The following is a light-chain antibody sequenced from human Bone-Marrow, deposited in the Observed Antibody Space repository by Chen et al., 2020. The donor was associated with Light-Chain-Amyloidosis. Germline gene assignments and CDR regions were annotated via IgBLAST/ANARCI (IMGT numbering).Light chain of an antibody. CDR3: QQSYISPFN. CDR1: QTINSY. Sequence: DIQMTQSPSSLSASVGDRLTITCRASQTINSYLTWYQQKPGKAPKLLIYAASNLERGVPSRFSGSGSGTDFALTIISLQPDDFATYFCQQSYISPFNFGGGTKVDIK. CDR2: AAS. J-gene: IGKJ4*01. V-gene: IGKV1-39*01.